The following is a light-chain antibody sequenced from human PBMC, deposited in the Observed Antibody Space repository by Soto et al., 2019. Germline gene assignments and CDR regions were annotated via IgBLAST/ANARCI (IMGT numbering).Light chain of an antibody. CDR3: SSFAGGGNPVL. J-gene: IGLJ2*01. CDR1: SSDVGGYNY. Sequence: QSALTQPPSVSRSLGQSVTISCTGTSSDVGGYNYVSWHQQHPGKAPKVMIYEVTKRPPGVPDRFSGSKSGNTASLTVSGLQAEDEADYYCSSFAGGGNPVLLGGGTKLTVL. CDR2: EVT. V-gene: IGLV2-8*01.